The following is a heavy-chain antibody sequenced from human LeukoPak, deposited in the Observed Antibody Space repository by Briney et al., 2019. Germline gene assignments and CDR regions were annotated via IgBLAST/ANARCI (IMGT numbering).Heavy chain of an antibody. J-gene: IGHJ6*02. CDR1: GGSISSYY. CDR3: ARLGVSYYYYYGMDV. V-gene: IGHV4-59*08. CDR2: IYYSGST. Sequence: SETLSLTCTVSGGSISSYYWSWIRQPPGKGLEWIGYIYYSGSTNYNPSLKSRVTISVDTSKNQFSLKLSSVTAADTVVYYCARLGVSYYYYYGMDVWGQGTTVTVSS. D-gene: IGHD3-3*01.